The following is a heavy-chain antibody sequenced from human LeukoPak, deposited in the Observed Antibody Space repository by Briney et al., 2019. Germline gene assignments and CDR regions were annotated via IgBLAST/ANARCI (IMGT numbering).Heavy chain of an antibody. CDR1: GFTFSSYA. Sequence: GRSLRLSCAASGFTFSSYAMHWVRQAPGKGLEGVAVISYDGSNKYYADSVKGRFTISRDNSKNTLYLQMNSLRAEDTAVYYCARDAGWVAGIISPYFDYWGQGTLVTVSS. CDR2: ISYDGSNK. J-gene: IGHJ4*02. CDR3: ARDAGWVAGIISPYFDY. D-gene: IGHD6-19*01. V-gene: IGHV3-30-3*01.